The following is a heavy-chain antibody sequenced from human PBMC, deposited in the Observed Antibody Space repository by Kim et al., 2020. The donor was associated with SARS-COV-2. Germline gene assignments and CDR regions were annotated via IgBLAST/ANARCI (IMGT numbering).Heavy chain of an antibody. CDR3: ARGLAGFYYDFWSGYQYYFDY. Sequence: SETLSLTCAVYGGSFSGYYWSWIRQPPGKGLEWIGEINHSGSTNYNPSLKSRVTISVDTSKNQFSLKLSSVTAADTAVYYCARGLAGFYYDFWSGYQYYFDYWGQGTLVTVSS. CDR2: INHSGST. J-gene: IGHJ4*02. D-gene: IGHD3-3*01. V-gene: IGHV4-34*01. CDR1: GGSFSGYY.